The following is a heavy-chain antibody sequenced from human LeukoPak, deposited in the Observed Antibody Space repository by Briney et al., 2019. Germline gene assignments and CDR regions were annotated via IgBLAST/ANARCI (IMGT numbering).Heavy chain of an antibody. Sequence: SETLSLTCTVSGGSISSYYWSWIRQPAGKGLEWIGRIYTSGSTNYNPSLKSRVTMSVDTSKSQFSLKLSSVTAADTAVYYCARLNSVRVATSIDYWGQGTLVTVSS. D-gene: IGHD5-12*01. CDR2: IYTSGST. CDR3: ARLNSVRVATSIDY. J-gene: IGHJ4*02. CDR1: GGSISSYY. V-gene: IGHV4-4*07.